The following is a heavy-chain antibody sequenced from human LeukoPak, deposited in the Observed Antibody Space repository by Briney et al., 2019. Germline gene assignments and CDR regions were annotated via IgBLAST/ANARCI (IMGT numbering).Heavy chain of an antibody. CDR2: ISSGSNYI. J-gene: IGHJ6*04. CDR1: GFTFSSYG. Sequence: GGSLRLSCAASGFTFSSYGLNWVRQAPGKGLEWVSSISSGSNYIYYADSVKGRFTISRDNAKNSLYLQMNSLRAEDTAVYYCAELGITMIGGVWGKGTTVTISS. V-gene: IGHV3-21*01. D-gene: IGHD3-10*02. CDR3: AELGITMIGGV.